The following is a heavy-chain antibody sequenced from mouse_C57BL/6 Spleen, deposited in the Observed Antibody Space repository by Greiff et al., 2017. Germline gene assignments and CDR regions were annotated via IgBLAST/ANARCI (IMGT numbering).Heavy chain of an antibody. CDR3: ARDDGGGYFDY. CDR2: INYDGSST. V-gene: IGHV5-16*01. J-gene: IGHJ2*01. D-gene: IGHD2-3*01. CDR1: GFTFSDYY. Sequence: DVKLVESEGGLVQPGSSMKLSCTASGFTFSDYYMAWVRQVPEKGLEWVANINYDGSSTYYLDSLKSRFIISRDNAKNILYLQMSSLKSEDTATYYCARDDGGGYFDYWGQGTTLTVSS.